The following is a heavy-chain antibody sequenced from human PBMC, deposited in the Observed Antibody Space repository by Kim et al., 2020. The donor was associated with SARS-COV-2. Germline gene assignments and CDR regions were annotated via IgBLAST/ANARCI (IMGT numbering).Heavy chain of an antibody. V-gene: IGHV3-13*01. CDR2: IGTAGDT. Sequence: GGSLRLSCAASGFTFSSYDMHWVRQATGKGLEWVSAIGTAGDTYYPGSVKGRFTISRENAKNSLYLQMNRLRAGDTAVYYCARGRWYYDFWSGYTGGEYWFHPWDQGNLLTVSS. CDR1: GFTFSSYD. J-gene: IGHJ5*02. D-gene: IGHD3-3*01. CDR3: ARGRWYYDFWSGYTGGEYWFHP.